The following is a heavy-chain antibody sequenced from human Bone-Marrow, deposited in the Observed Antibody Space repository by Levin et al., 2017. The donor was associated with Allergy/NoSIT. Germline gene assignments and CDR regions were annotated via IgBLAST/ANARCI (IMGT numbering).Heavy chain of an antibody. CDR3: ARTFILTGYYWSYYLDH. Sequence: GGSLRLSCEASGFPFNDYWMSWVRQAPGKGLEWVANIKPDGSEKYYLDSVKGRFTISRDNAKNSLYLQMNSLRAEDTAVYYCARTFILTGYYWSYYLDHWGQGTLVTVSS. D-gene: IGHD3-9*01. J-gene: IGHJ4*02. CDR2: IKPDGSEK. V-gene: IGHV3-7*01. CDR1: GFPFNDYW.